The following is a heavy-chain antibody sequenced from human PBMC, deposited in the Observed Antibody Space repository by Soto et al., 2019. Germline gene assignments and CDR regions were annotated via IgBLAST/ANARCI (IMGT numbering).Heavy chain of an antibody. V-gene: IGHV3-30*19. CDR2: TSYDESNT. Sequence: QVQLVESGGGVVQPGTSLRLSCVGSGFTFRSFVIHWVRQAPGKGLEWVALTSYDESNTYYDDSVKGRFTISRDNSRNTVDLQMDSLRLEDTALYYCARWGTTGGLDVWGQGTLVSVSS. D-gene: IGHD3-16*01. J-gene: IGHJ4*02. CDR3: ARWGTTGGLDV. CDR1: GFTFRSFV.